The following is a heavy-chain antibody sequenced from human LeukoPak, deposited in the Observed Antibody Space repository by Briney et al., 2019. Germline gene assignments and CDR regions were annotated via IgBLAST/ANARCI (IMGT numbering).Heavy chain of an antibody. CDR3: WGNHNLGFYY. CDR1: GFTFSTYS. V-gene: IGHV3-48*01. J-gene: IGHJ4*02. CDR2: ISSTYDI. Sequence: QPGGSLRLSCAASGFTFSTYSINWVRQAPGKGLEWVSYISSTYDIYYADSVRCRFTISRDNAKNSLYLQMNSLSAEDTAMYYCWGNHNLGFYYWGPGTPVTVSS. D-gene: IGHD1-1*01.